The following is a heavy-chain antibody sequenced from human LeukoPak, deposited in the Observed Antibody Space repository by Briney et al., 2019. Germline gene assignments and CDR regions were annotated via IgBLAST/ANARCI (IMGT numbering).Heavy chain of an antibody. J-gene: IGHJ3*02. CDR2: IRYDGSYK. V-gene: IGHV3-30*02. D-gene: IGHD2/OR15-2a*01. CDR1: GSTFSSYG. CDR3: AKYGNTFDI. Sequence: GGSLRLSCAASGSTFSSYGMHWVRQAPGKGLEWVSFIRYDGSYKFYADSVKGRFTISRDNSKNTVYLQMNSLRAEVAAVYYCAKYGNTFDIWGQGTMVTVSS.